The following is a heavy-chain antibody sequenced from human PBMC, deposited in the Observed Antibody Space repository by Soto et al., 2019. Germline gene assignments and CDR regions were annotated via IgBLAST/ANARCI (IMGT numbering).Heavy chain of an antibody. CDR1: GYTFTSYY. D-gene: IGHD2-21*02. Sequence: ASVKVSCKASGYTFTSYYMNWVRQAPGQGLEWLGIINPSGGYTTYAQRFLGRVTMTSDTSTSTVHMELGSLTSEDTAVYYCARGGGIVVVTAPYDPWGQGTLVTGS. CDR2: INPSGGYT. J-gene: IGHJ5*02. CDR3: ARGGGIVVVTAPYDP. V-gene: IGHV1-46*03.